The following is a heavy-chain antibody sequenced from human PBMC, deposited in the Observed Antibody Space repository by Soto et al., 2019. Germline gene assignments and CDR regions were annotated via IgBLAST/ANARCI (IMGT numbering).Heavy chain of an antibody. J-gene: IGHJ4*02. V-gene: IGHV3-23*01. CDR1: GFTFSTYA. CDR2: ISGSGRGT. CDR3: AKDQADTTVNYFDY. Sequence: EVQLLESGGGLVQPGGSLRLSCAASGFTFSTYAMSWVRQAPGKGLDWVSGISGSGRGTFHADSVRGRFTISRDNSKNTLHLQMNSLGPEDTAIYYCAKDQADTTVNYFDYWGRGTLVTVSS. D-gene: IGHD2-15*01.